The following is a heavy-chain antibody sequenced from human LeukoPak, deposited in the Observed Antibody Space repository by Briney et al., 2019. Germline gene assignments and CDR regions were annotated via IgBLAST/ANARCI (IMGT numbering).Heavy chain of an antibody. CDR1: GFTFSTYD. CDR2: ISYDGSDK. V-gene: IGHV3-30*03. D-gene: IGHD2/OR15-2a*01. CDR3: ARGPDSMTSFDF. J-gene: IGHJ4*02. Sequence: GGSLRLSCAASGFTFSTYDMHWVRQAPGKGLEWVAVISYDGSDKYYADSVKGRFTISRDNSKNTLYLQMNSLSAEDPAVYYCARGPDSMTSFDFWGQGTLVTVS.